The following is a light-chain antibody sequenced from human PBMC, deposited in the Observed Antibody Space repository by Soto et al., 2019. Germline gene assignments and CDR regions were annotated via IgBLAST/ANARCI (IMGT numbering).Light chain of an antibody. CDR1: NIATYS. CDR2: NDN. J-gene: IGLJ2*01. CDR3: HLWANKNDEVV. V-gene: IGLV3-21*04. Sequence: SYELTQPPSVSLAPGKTARITCVGNNIATYSVHWYRQKPGQAPVLVISNDNDRPSGIPDRFSGSNSGHTATLTIRRVEAGDEADYYCHLWANKNDEVVFGGGTQLTVL.